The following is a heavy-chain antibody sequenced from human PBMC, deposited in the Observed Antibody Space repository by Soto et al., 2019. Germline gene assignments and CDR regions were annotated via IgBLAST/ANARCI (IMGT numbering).Heavy chain of an antibody. D-gene: IGHD3-22*01. CDR3: AHTKDSSGFLTS. V-gene: IGHV2-5*01. CDR1: GFSLSVYGVR. J-gene: IGHJ5*02. CDR2: IHWNDDK. Sequence: SGPTLVNPTHPLTLTCRFSGFSLSVYGVRVIWFRQPPGETLEWLALIHWNDDKRYSPYLKSRLTITKDTSKNQVVLTLTNLEPLDTGTYFCAHTKDSSGFLTSWGQGILVTVSS.